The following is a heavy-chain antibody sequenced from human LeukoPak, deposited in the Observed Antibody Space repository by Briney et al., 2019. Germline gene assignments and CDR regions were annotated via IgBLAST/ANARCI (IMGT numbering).Heavy chain of an antibody. CDR1: GFTFSSYT. CDR3: ARVVVIYNYYMDV. Sequence: GGSLRLSCAASGFTFSSYTMNWVRQAPGKGLEWVSYISSSSTIIYYADSVKGRFTISRDNAKNSLYLQMNSLRAEDTAVYYCARVVVIYNYYMDVWGKGTTVIVSS. V-gene: IGHV3-48*04. D-gene: IGHD2-15*01. CDR2: ISSSSTII. J-gene: IGHJ6*03.